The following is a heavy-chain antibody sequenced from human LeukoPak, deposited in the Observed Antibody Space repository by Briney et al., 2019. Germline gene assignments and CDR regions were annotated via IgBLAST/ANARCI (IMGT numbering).Heavy chain of an antibody. CDR3: ARGLILSRLGIQNWFDP. V-gene: IGHV4-34*01. J-gene: IGHJ5*02. Sequence: ASETLSLTCAVYGGSFSGYYWSWIRQPPGKGLEWIGEINPSGSTNYNPSLKSRVTISVDTSKNQFSLKLSSVTAADTAVYYCARGLILSRLGIQNWFDPWGQGTLVTVSS. CDR1: GGSFSGYY. CDR2: INPSGST. D-gene: IGHD7-27*01.